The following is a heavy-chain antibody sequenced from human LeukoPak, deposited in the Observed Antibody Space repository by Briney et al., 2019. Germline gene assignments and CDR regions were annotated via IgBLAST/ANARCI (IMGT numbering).Heavy chain of an antibody. CDR2: INHSGST. D-gene: IGHD6-13*01. Sequence: SETLSLTCAVYGGSFSGYYWSWIRQPPGKGLEWIGEINHSGSTNYNPSLKSRVTISVDTSKNQFSLKLSSVTAVDTAVYYCASTYSSSWYPYYYGMDVWGQGTTVTVSS. V-gene: IGHV4-34*01. CDR1: GGSFSGYY. CDR3: ASTYSSSWYPYYYGMDV. J-gene: IGHJ6*02.